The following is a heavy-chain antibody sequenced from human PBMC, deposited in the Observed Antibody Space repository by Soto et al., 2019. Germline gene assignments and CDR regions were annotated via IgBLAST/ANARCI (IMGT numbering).Heavy chain of an antibody. J-gene: IGHJ4*02. CDR1: GGIFHGYG. CDR3: ARDGIGGPVFRGYLKY. V-gene: IGHV3-30*02. CDR2: IRFDGSNE. D-gene: IGHD2-15*01. Sequence: GGSLRLSCAVPGGIFHGYGMHWVRQAPGKGLEWVAIIRFDGSNEEYADSVKGRFTISRDNSKNTLYLQMNTLGAEDTVVYYCARDGIGGPVFRGYLKYWGRGTVVSVS.